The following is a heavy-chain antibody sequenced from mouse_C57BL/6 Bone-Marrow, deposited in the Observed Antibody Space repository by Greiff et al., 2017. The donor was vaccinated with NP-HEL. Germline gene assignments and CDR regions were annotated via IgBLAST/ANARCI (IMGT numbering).Heavy chain of an antibody. V-gene: IGHV14-4*01. CDR2: IDPENGDT. Sequence: VQLQQSGAELVRPGASVKLSCTASGFNIKDDYMHWVKQRPEQGLEWIGWIDPENGDTEYASKFQGKATITADTSSNTAYLQLSSLTSEDTAVYYCTTRKGYYAMDYWGQGTSVTVSS. CDR1: GFNIKDDY. J-gene: IGHJ4*01. CDR3: TTRKGYYAMDY.